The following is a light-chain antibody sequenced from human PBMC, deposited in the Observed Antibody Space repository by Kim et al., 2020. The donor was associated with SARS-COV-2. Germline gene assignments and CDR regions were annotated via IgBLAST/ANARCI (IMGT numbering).Light chain of an antibody. CDR2: AAS. J-gene: IGKJ1*01. Sequence: ASVGARVTITCRASQDIANSLAWYQQKTGTVPKLLIYAASTLQSEVPSRFSGSGSGTEFTLTIGSLQTEDVATYYCQKYNPAPWTFGPGTKVDI. CDR3: QKYNPAPWT. V-gene: IGKV1-27*01. CDR1: QDIANS.